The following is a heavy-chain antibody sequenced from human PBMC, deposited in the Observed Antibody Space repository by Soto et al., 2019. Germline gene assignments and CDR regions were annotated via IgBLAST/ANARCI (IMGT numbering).Heavy chain of an antibody. CDR1: GFTFSSYW. J-gene: IGHJ4*02. CDR2: ISGSGGST. CDR3: AKMPPTTTATVGYFDY. V-gene: IGHV3-23*01. D-gene: IGHD4-17*01. Sequence: GGSLRLSCAASGFTFSSYWMSWVRQAPGKGLEWVSAISGSGGSTYYADSVKGRFTISRDNSKNTLYLQMNSLRAEDTAVYYCAKMPPTTTATVGYFDYWGQGTLVTVSS.